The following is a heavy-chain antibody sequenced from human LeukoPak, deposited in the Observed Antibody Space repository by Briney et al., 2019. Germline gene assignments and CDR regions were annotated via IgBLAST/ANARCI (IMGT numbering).Heavy chain of an antibody. Sequence: GGSLRLSCAASGFTFSSYSMNWVRQAPGKGLEWVSYISSSSSTIYYADSVKGRFTISRDNAKNSLYLQMNSLRAKDTAVYYCATESLGGYCSGGSCSPLLYGMDVWGQGTTVTVSS. CDR2: ISSSSSTI. CDR3: ATESLGGYCSGGSCSPLLYGMDV. J-gene: IGHJ6*02. D-gene: IGHD2-15*01. CDR1: GFTFSSYS. V-gene: IGHV3-48*04.